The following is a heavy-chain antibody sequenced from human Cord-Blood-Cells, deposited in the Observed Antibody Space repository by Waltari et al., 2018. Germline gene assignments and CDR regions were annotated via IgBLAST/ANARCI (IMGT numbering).Heavy chain of an antibody. D-gene: IGHD2-2*02. CDR2: INHSGNT. CDR1: DGSFSGYY. Sequence: QLQLQQSGAGLLKPSETLSLTCPVYDGSFSGYYWSWRRLPPGKGREWIGEINHSGNTNYNPSLKSRVTISVDTSKNQFSLKLSSVTAADTAVYYCARVGYCSSTSCYTGRWYFDLWGRGTLVTVSS. J-gene: IGHJ2*01. CDR3: ARVGYCSSTSCYTGRWYFDL. V-gene: IGHV4-34*01.